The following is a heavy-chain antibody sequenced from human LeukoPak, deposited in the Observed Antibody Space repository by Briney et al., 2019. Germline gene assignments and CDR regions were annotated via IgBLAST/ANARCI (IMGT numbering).Heavy chain of an antibody. J-gene: IGHJ4*02. D-gene: IGHD3-10*01. Sequence: PGGSLRLSCAASGFTFSSYSMNWVRQAPGKGLEWVSSISSSSSYIYYADSVKVRFTISRDNAKNSLYLQMNSLRAEDTALYYCARDGSGSLDYWGQGTLVTVSS. CDR1: GFTFSSYS. CDR2: ISSSSSYI. V-gene: IGHV3-21*01. CDR3: ARDGSGSLDY.